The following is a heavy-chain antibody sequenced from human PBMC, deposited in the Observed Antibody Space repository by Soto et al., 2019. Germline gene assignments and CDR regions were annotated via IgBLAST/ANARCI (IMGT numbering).Heavy chain of an antibody. Sequence: SETLSLTSTVSGGSISRISCHWGLVRHPPGKGLEWIGSIYSSGSTYYNPSLKSRVTISVDTSKNQFSLKLSSVTAADTAVYYCARHIAADVYGMDVWGQGTTVTVSS. CDR2: IYSSGST. D-gene: IGHD6-13*01. J-gene: IGHJ6*02. CDR3: ARHIAADVYGMDV. V-gene: IGHV4-39*01. CDR1: GGSISRISCH.